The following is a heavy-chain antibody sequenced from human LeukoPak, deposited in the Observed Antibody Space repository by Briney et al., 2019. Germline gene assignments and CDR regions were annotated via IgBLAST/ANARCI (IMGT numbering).Heavy chain of an antibody. Sequence: SVKVSCKASGYTFTGYYMHWVRQAPGQGLEWMGWINPNSGGTNYAQKFQGWVTMTRDTSISTAYMELSRLRSDDTAVYYCARDQGTTVTTMPYYYYGMDVWGQGTTVTVSS. D-gene: IGHD4-17*01. CDR3: ARDQGTTVTTMPYYYYGMDV. CDR2: INPNSGGT. J-gene: IGHJ6*02. V-gene: IGHV1-2*04. CDR1: GYTFTGYY.